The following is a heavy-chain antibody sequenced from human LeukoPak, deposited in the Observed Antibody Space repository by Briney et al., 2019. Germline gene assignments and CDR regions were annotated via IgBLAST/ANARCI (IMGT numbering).Heavy chain of an antibody. Sequence: PGGSLRLSCAASGFTFSSYGMHWVRQTPGKGLEWVAFIRYDGSNKYYADSVKGRFTISRDNSKNTLSLQMNSLRAEDTAVYSCAKGPHKAPGGYNPDYWGQGTLVTVSS. D-gene: IGHD5-24*01. CDR2: IRYDGSNK. CDR1: GFTFSSYG. J-gene: IGHJ4*02. V-gene: IGHV3-30*02. CDR3: AKGPHKAPGGYNPDY.